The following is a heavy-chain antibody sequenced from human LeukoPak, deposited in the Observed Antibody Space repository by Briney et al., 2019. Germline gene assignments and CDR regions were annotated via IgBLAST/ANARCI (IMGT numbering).Heavy chain of an antibody. D-gene: IGHD3-10*02. J-gene: IGHJ6*04. CDR3: AELGITMIGGV. CDR1: GFTFSDYY. Sequence: GGSLRLSCAASGFTFSDYYMSWIRQAPGKGLEWVSYISSSGSTVYYADSVKGRFTISRDNAKNSLHLQMNGLRAEDTAVYYCAELGITMIGGVWGKGTTVTISS. V-gene: IGHV3-11*04. CDR2: ISSSGSTV.